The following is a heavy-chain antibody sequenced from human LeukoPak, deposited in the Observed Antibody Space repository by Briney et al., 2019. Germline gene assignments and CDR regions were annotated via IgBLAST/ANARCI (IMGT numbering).Heavy chain of an antibody. CDR3: ARAPSGYDHFDY. D-gene: IGHD5-12*01. Sequence: GESLKISCKGSGYSFTSYWIGWVRQAPGQGLEWMGWISAYNGNTNYAQKLQGRVTMTTDTSTSTAYMELRSLRSDDTAVYYCARAPSGYDHFDYWGQGTLVTVSS. CDR1: GYSFTSYW. CDR2: ISAYNGNT. J-gene: IGHJ4*02. V-gene: IGHV1-18*04.